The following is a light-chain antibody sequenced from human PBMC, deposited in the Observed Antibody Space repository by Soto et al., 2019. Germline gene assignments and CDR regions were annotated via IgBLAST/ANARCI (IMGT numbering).Light chain of an antibody. CDR3: QQYGDSRQVT. Sequence: EIVMTQSPATLSVSPGETATLSCRASQRVSANYLAWYQHKPGQAPRLLIYDASTRATGTPDRFSGSGSGTDFTLTIRRLEPEDFALYYCQQYGDSRQVTFGGGTKVEIK. J-gene: IGKJ4*01. CDR2: DAS. V-gene: IGKV3-20*01. CDR1: QRVSANY.